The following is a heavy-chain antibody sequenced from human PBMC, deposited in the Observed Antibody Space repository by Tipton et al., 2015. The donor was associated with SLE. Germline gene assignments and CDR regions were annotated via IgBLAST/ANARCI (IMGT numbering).Heavy chain of an antibody. CDR3: TRVESTSWAFDI. CDR2: IKKDGSQK. CDR1: GFTFSNYW. D-gene: IGHD2/OR15-2a*01. J-gene: IGHJ3*02. V-gene: IGHV3-7*01. Sequence: SLRLSCAASGFTFSNYWMTWVRQAPGKGLEWVANIKKDGSQKFYVDSVKGRFTISRDNAKKSLSLQMNSLRAEDTAVYYCTRVESTSWAFDIWGQGTIVTVSS.